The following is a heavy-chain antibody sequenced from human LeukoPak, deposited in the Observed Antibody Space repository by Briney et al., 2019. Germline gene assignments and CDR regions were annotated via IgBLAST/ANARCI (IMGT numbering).Heavy chain of an antibody. D-gene: IGHD5-18*01. J-gene: IGHJ4*02. CDR1: GFIFSSYW. Sequence: GGSLRLSCAASGFIFSSYWMHWVRQAPGKGLVWVSCINSDGSSTSYADSVKGRFTISRDNAKNTLYLQMNSLRAEDTAVYYCARGPRRSIGYSYGPPDYWGQGTLVTVSS. V-gene: IGHV3-74*01. CDR3: ARGPRRSIGYSYGPPDY. CDR2: INSDGSST.